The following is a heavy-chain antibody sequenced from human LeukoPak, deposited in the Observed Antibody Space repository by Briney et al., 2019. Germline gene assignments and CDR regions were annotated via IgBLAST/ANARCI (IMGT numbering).Heavy chain of an antibody. CDR1: GGSISSGVSS. Sequence: PSQTLSLTCAVSGGSISSGVSSWTWIRQPPGKGLEWIGYIYYSGSTNYNPSLKSRVTISVDTSKNQFSLKLSSVTAADTAVYYCARDGGWGSPAYYYYGMDVWGQGTTVTVSS. V-gene: IGHV4-61*08. CDR2: IYYSGST. J-gene: IGHJ6*02. CDR3: ARDGGWGSPAYYYYGMDV. D-gene: IGHD6-19*01.